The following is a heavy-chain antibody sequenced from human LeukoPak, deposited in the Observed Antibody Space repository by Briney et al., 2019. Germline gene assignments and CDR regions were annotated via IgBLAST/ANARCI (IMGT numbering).Heavy chain of an antibody. CDR1: GFTFSSYA. J-gene: IGHJ4*02. CDR2: ISGSGETT. D-gene: IGHD6-6*01. V-gene: IGHV3-23*01. CDR3: AKVGFTSSSIGYFDY. Sequence: PGGSLRLSCAASGFTFSSYAMSWVRQAPGKGLECVSGISGSGETTYYADSVRGRFTISRDNSRDTLYVQMNSLRAEDTAVYYCAKVGFTSSSIGYFDYWGQGTLVTVSS.